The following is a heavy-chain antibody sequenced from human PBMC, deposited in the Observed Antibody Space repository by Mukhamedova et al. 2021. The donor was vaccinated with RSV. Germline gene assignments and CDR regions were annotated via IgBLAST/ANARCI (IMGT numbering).Heavy chain of an antibody. CDR2: IYYSGST. Sequence: GKGLEWIGYIYYSGSTNYNPSLKSRVTISVDTSKNQFSLKLSSVTAADTAVYYFAREGWATIFGVVIPYGMDVWGQGTTVTVSS. CDR3: AREGWATIFGVVIPYGMDV. D-gene: IGHD3-3*01. V-gene: IGHV4-59*13. J-gene: IGHJ6*02.